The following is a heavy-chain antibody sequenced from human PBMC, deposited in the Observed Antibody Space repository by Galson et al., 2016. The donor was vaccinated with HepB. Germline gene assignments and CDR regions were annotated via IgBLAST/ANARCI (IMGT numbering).Heavy chain of an antibody. Sequence: SVKVSCKASGYTFTINGISWVRQAPGQGLEWMGVIIPMFGTTNYAEKFEGRVTITADESTNTVYMEVSSLRSEDTAMYYCARANTERRLQRAHFEYWGLGTLVTVSS. J-gene: IGHJ4*02. D-gene: IGHD4-11*01. CDR1: GYTFTING. CDR2: IIPMFGTT. V-gene: IGHV1-69*13. CDR3: ARANTERRLQRAHFEY.